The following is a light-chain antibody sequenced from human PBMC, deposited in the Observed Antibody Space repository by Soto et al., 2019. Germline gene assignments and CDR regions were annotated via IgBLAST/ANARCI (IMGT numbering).Light chain of an antibody. V-gene: IGKV1-5*03. CDR2: KAS. CDR3: QQYNDNWT. Sequence: DIQMTQSPSTLSASVGGRVTITCRASQSISSWLAWYQQKPGKAPKLLIYKASTLQSGVPSRFSGSGSGTEFTLAISSLQPDDSATYYCQQYNDNWTFGQGTKV. CDR1: QSISSW. J-gene: IGKJ1*01.